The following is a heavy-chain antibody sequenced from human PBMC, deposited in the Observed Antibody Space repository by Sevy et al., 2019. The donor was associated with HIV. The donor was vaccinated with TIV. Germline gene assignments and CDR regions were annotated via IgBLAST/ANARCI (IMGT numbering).Heavy chain of an antibody. D-gene: IGHD4-17*01. CDR3: ARDSGDYPYYFDH. CDR2: IYHTGNT. Sequence: SETLSLTCAVSGGSISSGLYSWNWIRQPPGRGLEWIAYIYHTGNTYYNPSLKTRVTISVDRSKNQFSLRLTSVTAADTAVYYCARDSGDYPYYFDHWGQGTLVTVSS. CDR1: GGSISSGLYS. J-gene: IGHJ4*02. V-gene: IGHV4-30-2*01.